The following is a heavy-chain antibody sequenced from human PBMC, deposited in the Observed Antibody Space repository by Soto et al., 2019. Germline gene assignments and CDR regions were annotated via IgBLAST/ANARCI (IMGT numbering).Heavy chain of an antibody. Sequence: VSGGGVVQPGRSLRLSCAASGFTFSSYGMHWVRQAPGKGLEWVAVISYDGSNKYYADSVKGRFTISRDNSKNTLYLQMNSLRAEDTAVYYCAKWRGARRDNFFDYWGQGTLVTVSS. CDR3: AKWRGARRDNFFDY. CDR1: GFTFSSYG. V-gene: IGHV3-30*18. J-gene: IGHJ4*02. D-gene: IGHD6-6*01. CDR2: ISYDGSNK.